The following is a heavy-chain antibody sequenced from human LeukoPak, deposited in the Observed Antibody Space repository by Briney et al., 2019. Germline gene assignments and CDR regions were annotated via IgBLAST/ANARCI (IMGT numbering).Heavy chain of an antibody. CDR3: ARSTYYYGSGPHFDY. V-gene: IGHV4-59*08. CDR2: IYYSGST. D-gene: IGHD3-10*01. J-gene: IGHJ4*02. Sequence: SETLSLTCTVSGCSISSYYWSWIRQPPGKGLEWIGYIYYSGSTNYNPSLKSRVTISVDTSKNQFSLKLSSVTAADTAVYYCARSTYYYGSGPHFDYWGQGTLVTVSS. CDR1: GCSISSYY.